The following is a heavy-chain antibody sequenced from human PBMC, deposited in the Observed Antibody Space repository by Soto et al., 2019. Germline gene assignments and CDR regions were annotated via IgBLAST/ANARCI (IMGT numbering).Heavy chain of an antibody. J-gene: IGHJ6*02. CDR1: GGSISSGGYY. Sequence: SETLSLTCAVSGGSISSGGYYWSWIRQPPGKGLEWIGYIYYSGSTNYNPSLKSRVTISVDTSKNQFSLKLSSVTAADTAVYYCASSLLGSWAFYYYNYYGMDVWGQGTTVT. V-gene: IGHV4-61*08. CDR2: IYYSGST. D-gene: IGHD6-13*01. CDR3: ASSLLGSWAFYYYNYYGMDV.